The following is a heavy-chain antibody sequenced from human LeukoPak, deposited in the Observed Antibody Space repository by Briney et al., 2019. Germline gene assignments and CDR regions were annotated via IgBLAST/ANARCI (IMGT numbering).Heavy chain of an antibody. V-gene: IGHV3-30*04. J-gene: IGHJ6*04. CDR1: GFTFSSYA. D-gene: IGHD3-9*01. CDR2: ISYDGSNK. Sequence: GRSLRLSCAAPGFTFSSYAMHWVRQAPGKGLEWVAVISYDGSNKYYADSVKGRFTISRDNSKNTLYLQMNSLRAEDTAVYYCARDGTYYDILTGYSDYYYYGMDVWGKGTTVTVSS. CDR3: ARDGTYYDILTGYSDYYYYGMDV.